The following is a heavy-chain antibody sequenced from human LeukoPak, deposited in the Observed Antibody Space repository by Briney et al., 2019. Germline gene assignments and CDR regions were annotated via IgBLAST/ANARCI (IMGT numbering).Heavy chain of an antibody. CDR2: INPNSGGS. J-gene: IGHJ6*02. V-gene: IGHV1-2*06. CDR3: ARHNDYSMGLHTYYYYGMDV. D-gene: IGHD4-11*01. Sequence: ASVKVSCKASGYTFTDYYMHWVRQAPGQGLEWMGRINPNSGGSNYAQKFQGRVTMARDTSISTAYMELNRLRSDDTAVYYCARHNDYSMGLHTYYYYGMDVWGQGTTVTVSS. CDR1: GYTFTDYY.